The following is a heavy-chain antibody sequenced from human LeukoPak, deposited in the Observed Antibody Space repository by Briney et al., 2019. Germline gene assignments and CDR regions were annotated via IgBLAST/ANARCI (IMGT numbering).Heavy chain of an antibody. V-gene: IGHV3-53*01. CDR1: GFTFSSNY. D-gene: IGHD3-22*01. CDR2: IYSGGSA. CDR3: ARDHGGDSTAYTDY. Sequence: GGSLRLSCAASGFTFSSNYMSWVRQAPGKGLEGVSVIYSGGSAYHADSVKGRFTISRDNSKNTLYLQMNSLRAEDTAVYYCARDHGGDSTAYTDYWGQGTLVTVSS. J-gene: IGHJ4*02.